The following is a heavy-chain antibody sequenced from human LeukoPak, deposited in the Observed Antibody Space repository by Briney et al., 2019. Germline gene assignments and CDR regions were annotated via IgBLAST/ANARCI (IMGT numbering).Heavy chain of an antibody. Sequence: KPSETLSLTCAVSDYSISSGYYWGWIRQPPGKGLEWIGSIYHSGSTYYNPSLKSRVTISVDTSKNQFSLKLSSVTAADTAVYYCTALDFWSGYSVDYWGQGTLVTVSS. CDR1: DYSISSGYY. V-gene: IGHV4-38-2*01. CDR2: IYHSGST. J-gene: IGHJ4*02. D-gene: IGHD3-3*01. CDR3: TALDFWSGYSVDY.